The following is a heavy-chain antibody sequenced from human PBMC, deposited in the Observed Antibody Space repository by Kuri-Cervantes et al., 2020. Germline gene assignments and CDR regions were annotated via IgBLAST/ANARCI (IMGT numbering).Heavy chain of an antibody. D-gene: IGHD6-6*01. CDR3: ARDQGSSTLWYYYGMDV. V-gene: IGHV4-61*02. J-gene: IGHJ6*02. Sequence: SCTVSGGSISSGSYYWSWIRQPAGKGLEWIGRIYTSGSTNYNPSLKSRVTISVDTSKNQFSLKLSSVTAADTAVYYCARDQGSSTLWYYYGMDVWGQGTTVTVSS. CDR1: GGSISSGSYY. CDR2: IYTSGST.